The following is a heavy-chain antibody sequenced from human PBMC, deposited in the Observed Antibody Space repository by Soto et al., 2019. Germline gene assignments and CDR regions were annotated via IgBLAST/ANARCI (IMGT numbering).Heavy chain of an antibody. CDR1: GFTFSNYG. CDR2: SSGSGGRT. J-gene: IGHJ4*02. D-gene: IGHD2-21*01. CDR3: AKEMIASTLAEFFDY. Sequence: EVQLLESGGGLIQPGGSLRLSCEASGFTFSNYGMTWVRLAPGKGLEWVSTSSGSGGRTFYADPVKGRFTISRDNSKNTLYLQMNSLRAEDTAVYYCAKEMIASTLAEFFDYWGQGTLVTVSS. V-gene: IGHV3-23*01.